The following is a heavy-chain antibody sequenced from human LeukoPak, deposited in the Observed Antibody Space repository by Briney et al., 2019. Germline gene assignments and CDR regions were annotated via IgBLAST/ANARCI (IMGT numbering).Heavy chain of an antibody. CDR1: GFTFSSYW. D-gene: IGHD3-3*01. V-gene: IGHV3-7*01. CDR2: IKQDGSEK. J-gene: IGHJ4*02. Sequence: GGSLRLSWAASGFTFSSYWMSWVRQAPGKGLEWVANIKQDGSEKYLVDSVKGRFTISRDNAKNSLYLQMNSLRAEDTAVYYCARVLTIFGVGTFDYWGQGTLVTVSS. CDR3: ARVLTIFGVGTFDY.